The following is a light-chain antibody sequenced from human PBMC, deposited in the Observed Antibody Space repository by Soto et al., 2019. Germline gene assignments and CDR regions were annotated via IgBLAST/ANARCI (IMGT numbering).Light chain of an antibody. Sequence: QSALTQPASVSGSPGQSITISCTGTSSDVGSYDLVSWYQQHPGRAPKLVIYEVSKRPSGVSSRFSGSKSGNTASLTISGLQAEDEADYHCCSYAGTSPFYVFGPGTEVTVL. CDR2: EVS. CDR1: SSDVGSYDL. J-gene: IGLJ1*01. V-gene: IGLV2-23*02. CDR3: CSYAGTSPFYV.